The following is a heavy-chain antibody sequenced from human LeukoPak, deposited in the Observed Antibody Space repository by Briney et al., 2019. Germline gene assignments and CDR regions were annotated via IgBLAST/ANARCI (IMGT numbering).Heavy chain of an antibody. CDR2: ISSSGSTI. V-gene: IGHV3-11*01. CDR1: GFTFSDYY. J-gene: IGHJ4*02. CDR3: ICLTDPFDY. Sequence: GGSLRLPCAASGFTFSDYYMSWIRQAPGKGLEWVSYISSSGSTIYYADSVKGRFTTSRDNAKNSLYLQMNSLRTEDTAVYYCICLTDPFDYWGQGSLVTVSS.